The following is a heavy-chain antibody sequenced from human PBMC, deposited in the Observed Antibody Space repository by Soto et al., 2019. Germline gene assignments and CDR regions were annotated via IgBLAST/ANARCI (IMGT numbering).Heavy chain of an antibody. CDR3: ARDYYDSSGYYAPFGY. CDR1: GFTFSNYS. J-gene: IGHJ4*02. CDR2: INSSSSYI. D-gene: IGHD3-22*01. Sequence: GGSLRLSCAASGFTFSNYSMNWVRQAQGKGLEWVSSINSSSSYIYYADSVKGRFTISRDNAQNSLYLQMNSLRAEDKSLFFCARDYYDSSGYYAPFGYWGQGTLVTVSS. V-gene: IGHV3-21*01.